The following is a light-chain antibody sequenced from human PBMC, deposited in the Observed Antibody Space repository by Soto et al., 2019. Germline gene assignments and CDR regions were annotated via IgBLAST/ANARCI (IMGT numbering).Light chain of an antibody. J-gene: IGKJ1*01. CDR3: QQYNSYWT. Sequence: DIQMTQSPSTLSASVGDRVTITCRASKSINTWLAWYQQKPGKAPKLLIYDASSLESGVPSRVSGSGSGTEFTLTISSLQPDDFATYYCQQYNSYWTFGQGTKVDIK. CDR2: DAS. V-gene: IGKV1-5*01. CDR1: KSINTW.